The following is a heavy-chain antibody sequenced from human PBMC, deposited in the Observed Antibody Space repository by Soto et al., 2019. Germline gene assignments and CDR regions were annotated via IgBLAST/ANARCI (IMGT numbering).Heavy chain of an antibody. CDR2: IWYDGSNK. V-gene: IGHV3-30*02. D-gene: IGHD4-17*01. Sequence: GGSLRLSCAASGFTFSSYAMHWVRQAPGKGLEWVAVIWYDGSNKYYANSVKGRFTISRDNSKNTLYLQMNSLRVEDTAVYYCAKDYGHGDSPLNWFDPCGQGTLVTVSS. J-gene: IGHJ5*02. CDR1: GFTFSSYA. CDR3: AKDYGHGDSPLNWFDP.